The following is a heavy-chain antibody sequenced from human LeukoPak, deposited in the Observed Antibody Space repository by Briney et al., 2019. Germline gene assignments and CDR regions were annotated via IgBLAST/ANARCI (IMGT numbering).Heavy chain of an antibody. V-gene: IGHV1-69*06. J-gene: IGHJ5*02. CDR2: IIPIFGTA. CDR3: AREDQQQLVLAVGWFDP. Sequence: SVKVSCKASGGTFSSYAISWVRQAPGQGLEWMGGIIPIFGTANYAQKFQGRVTITADKSTSTAYMELSSLRSEDTAVYYCAREDQQQLVLAVGWFDPWGQGTLDTVSS. D-gene: IGHD6-13*01. CDR1: GGTFSSYA.